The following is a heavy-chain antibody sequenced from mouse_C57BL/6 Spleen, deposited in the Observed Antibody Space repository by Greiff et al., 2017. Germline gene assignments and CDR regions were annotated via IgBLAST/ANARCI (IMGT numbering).Heavy chain of an antibody. CDR1: GYAFTNYL. CDR2: INPGSGGT. V-gene: IGHV1-54*01. D-gene: IGHD2-1*01. Sequence: VQLVESGAELVRPGTSVKVSCKASGYAFTNYLIEWVKQRPGQGLEWIGVINPGSGGTNYNEKFKGKATLTADKSSSTAYMQLSSLTSEDSAVYFCARDSTRAMDYWGQGTSVTVSS. J-gene: IGHJ4*01. CDR3: ARDSTRAMDY.